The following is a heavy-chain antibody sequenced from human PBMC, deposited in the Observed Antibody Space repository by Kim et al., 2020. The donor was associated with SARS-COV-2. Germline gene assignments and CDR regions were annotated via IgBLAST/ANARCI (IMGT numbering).Heavy chain of an antibody. J-gene: IGHJ4*02. D-gene: IGHD4-17*01. V-gene: IGHV5-51*01. Sequence: GESLKISCKASGFSVRYYWIGWVRQMPGKGLEWMAIIYPGDSETKYSPSFQGRVTVSADKSTNTAYLQWSSLKASDAAMYYCARSTVTTNPYYFDYWGQGTLVTVSS. CDR3: ARSTVTTNPYYFDY. CDR1: GFSVRYYW. CDR2: IYPGDSET.